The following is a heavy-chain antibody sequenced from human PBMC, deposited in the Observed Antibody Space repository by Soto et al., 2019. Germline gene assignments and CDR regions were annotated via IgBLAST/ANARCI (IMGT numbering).Heavy chain of an antibody. J-gene: IGHJ5*02. CDR1: NGSLSSNY. CDR2: IYYSGST. Sequence: PSETLSLTGTVSNGSLSSNYCSWIRQSPGKGLEWIGNIYYSGSTNYNPSLKSRVTMSVDTSKNQFNLKFSSVTAADTGVYFCARSFIVPVEFFAAWGQGTLVTVSS. D-gene: IGHD3-3*02. CDR3: ARSFIVPVEFFAA. V-gene: IGHV4-59*01.